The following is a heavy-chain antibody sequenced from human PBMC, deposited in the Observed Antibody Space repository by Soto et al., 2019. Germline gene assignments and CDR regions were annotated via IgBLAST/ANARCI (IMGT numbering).Heavy chain of an antibody. V-gene: IGHV1-69*01. J-gene: IGHJ5*02. CDR1: GGTFSSYA. Sequence: QVQLVQSGAEVKKPGSSVKVSCKASGGTFSSYAISWVRQAPGQGLEWMGGIIPIFGTANYAQKFQGRVTITAEESTSTAYMELISLSSEDTAVYYCARDTTVTNNWFYPWGQGTLVTVSS. CDR3: ARDTTVTNNWFYP. CDR2: IIPIFGTA. D-gene: IGHD4-17*01.